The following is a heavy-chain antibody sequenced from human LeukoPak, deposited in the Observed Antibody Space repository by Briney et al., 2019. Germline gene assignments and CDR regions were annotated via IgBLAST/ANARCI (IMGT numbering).Heavy chain of an antibody. Sequence: SETLSLTCTVSGGSISSYYWSWIRQPPGKGLEWIGYIYYSGSTNYDPSLKSRVTISVDTSKNQFSLKLSSVTAADTAVYYCARAPLRYYYYYMDVWGKRTTVTVSS. CDR1: GGSISSYY. CDR3: ARAPLRYYYYYMDV. V-gene: IGHV4-59*01. CDR2: IYYSGST. J-gene: IGHJ6*03.